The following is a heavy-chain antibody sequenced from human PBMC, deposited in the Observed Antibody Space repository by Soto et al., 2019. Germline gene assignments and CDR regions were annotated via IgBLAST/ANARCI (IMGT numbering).Heavy chain of an antibody. CDR3: ATHPPYGPLDH. Sequence: PAETLSLTCTVSGGSISSSSNDWGWIRQPPGKGLEWIGNIYYIENTYYNPSLKSRVTITVDTSKNQFSLRLTSVTAADTAVYYCATHPPYGPLDHWGQGTLVTVSS. J-gene: IGHJ4*02. D-gene: IGHD4-17*01. CDR2: IYYIENT. V-gene: IGHV4-39*01. CDR1: GGSISSSSND.